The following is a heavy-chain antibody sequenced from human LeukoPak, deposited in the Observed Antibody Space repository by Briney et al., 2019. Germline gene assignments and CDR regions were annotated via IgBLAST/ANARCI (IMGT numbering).Heavy chain of an antibody. CDR3: AKERRRVDTEMVRSYYFEN. CDR2: ITGNGATT. Sequence: GGSLRLSCEASGLIVSRYWMNWVRQAPGKGLEWVSSITGNGATTYYPDSVKGRFTISRDNSKNTLSLQMNSLRAEDTAVYYCAKERRRVDTEMVRSYYFENWGQGTLVTVSS. CDR1: GLIVSRYW. J-gene: IGHJ4*02. D-gene: IGHD5-18*01. V-gene: IGHV3-23*01.